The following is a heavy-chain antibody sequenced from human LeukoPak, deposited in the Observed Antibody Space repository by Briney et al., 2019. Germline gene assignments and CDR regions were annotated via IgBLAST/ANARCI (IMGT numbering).Heavy chain of an antibody. V-gene: IGHV1-18*04. CDR3: ARVPPSAHQVFSSDY. CDR2: ISANNGET. CDR1: GYTFTNYG. Sequence: ASVMFSCKASGYTFTNYGISWVRQAPGQGIEWISWISANNGETRYAQNFQGRVTMTTDTSTTTAYMELRSLRSDDTAVYYCARVPPSAHQVFSSDYWGQGTQVTVSS. J-gene: IGHJ4*02. D-gene: IGHD1-14*01.